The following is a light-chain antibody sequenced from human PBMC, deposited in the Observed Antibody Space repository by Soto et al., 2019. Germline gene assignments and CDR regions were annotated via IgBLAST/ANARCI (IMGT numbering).Light chain of an antibody. CDR1: QSISNY. J-gene: IGKJ4*01. V-gene: IGKV1-39*01. CDR3: QQSYGTPLP. Sequence: DMEMTQSPSSLSASVGDRVTITCRASQSISNYLNWYQHKPGKVPKLLIYAASSLQSGVPTRFSGSGSGTDFTLNINSLQPEDVATYYCQQSYGTPLPFGGGTKIEIK. CDR2: AAS.